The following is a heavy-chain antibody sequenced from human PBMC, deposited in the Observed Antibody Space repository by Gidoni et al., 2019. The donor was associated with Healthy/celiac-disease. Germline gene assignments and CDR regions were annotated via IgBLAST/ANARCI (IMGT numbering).Heavy chain of an antibody. CDR1: GGSISSSSYY. Sequence: QLQLQESGPGLVKPSETLSLTCTVSGGSISSSSYYWGWIRQPPGKGLGWIGSIYYSGSTYYNPSLKSRVTISVDTSKNQFSLKLSSVTAADTAVYYCARHDEYVGPRGYSYVTPFDYWGQGTLVTVSS. V-gene: IGHV4-39*01. CDR3: ARHDEYVGPRGYSYVTPFDY. J-gene: IGHJ4*02. D-gene: IGHD5-18*01. CDR2: IYYSGST.